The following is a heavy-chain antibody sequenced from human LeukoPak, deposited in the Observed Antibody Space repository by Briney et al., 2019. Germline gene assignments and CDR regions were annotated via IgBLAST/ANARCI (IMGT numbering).Heavy chain of an antibody. J-gene: IGHJ5*01. CDR1: GFNFSSYT. V-gene: IGHV3-21*01. CDR3: ARAAPKRGYTFGFDF. CDR2: ISGSGNYI. D-gene: IGHD5-18*01. Sequence: GGSLRLSCTASGFNFSSYTMNWVRQAPGKGLEWVSSISGSGNYIYYAESLKGRFTVSRDNAKKPLYLQMNSLRADDTAMFFCARAAPKRGYTFGFDFWGKGTLVTVSS.